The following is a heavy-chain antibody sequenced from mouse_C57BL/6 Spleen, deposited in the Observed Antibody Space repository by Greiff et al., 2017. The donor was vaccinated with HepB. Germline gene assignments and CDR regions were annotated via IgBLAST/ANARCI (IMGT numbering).Heavy chain of an antibody. D-gene: IGHD1-1*01. V-gene: IGHV5-17*01. J-gene: IGHJ1*03. Sequence: DVMLVESGGGLVKPGGSLKLSCAASGFTFSDYGMHWVRQAPEKGLEWVAYISSGSSTIYYADTVKGRFTISRDNAKNTLFLQMTSLRSEDTAMYYCARNYGSGYGYFDDWGTGTTVTVSS. CDR1: GFTFSDYG. CDR2: ISSGSSTI. CDR3: ARNYGSGYGYFDD.